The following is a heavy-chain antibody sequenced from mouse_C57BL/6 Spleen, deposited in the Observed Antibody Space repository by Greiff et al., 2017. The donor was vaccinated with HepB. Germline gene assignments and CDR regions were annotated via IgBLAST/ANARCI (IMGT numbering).Heavy chain of an antibody. CDR2: ISDGGSYT. CDR1: GFTFSSYA. CDR3: ARLRTDYFDY. J-gene: IGHJ2*01. D-gene: IGHD4-1*01. Sequence: DVMLVESGGGLVKPGGSLKLSCAASGFTFSSYAMSWVRQTPEKRLEWVATISDGGSYTYYPDNVKGRFTISRDNAKNNLYLQMSHLKSEDTAMYYCARLRTDYFDYWGQGTTLTVSS. V-gene: IGHV5-4*03.